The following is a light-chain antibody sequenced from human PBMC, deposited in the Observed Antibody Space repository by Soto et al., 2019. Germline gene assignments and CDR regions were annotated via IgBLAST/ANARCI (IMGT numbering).Light chain of an antibody. J-gene: IGKJ1*01. CDR2: GAS. CDR3: QQYNKGPRT. V-gene: IGKV3-15*01. Sequence: EIVMTQSPATLSVSPGERATLSCRAGQSVNNNLAWYQQKPGQAPRLLIYGASTRATGIPARFNGSGSGAEFTLTISNLQSEDFAVYYCQQYNKGPRTFGQGTKVEIK. CDR1: QSVNNN.